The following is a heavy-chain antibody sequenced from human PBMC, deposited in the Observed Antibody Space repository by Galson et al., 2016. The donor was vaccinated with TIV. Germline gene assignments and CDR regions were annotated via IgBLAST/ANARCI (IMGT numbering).Heavy chain of an antibody. V-gene: IGHV4-38-2*01. CDR1: HYSISSGYY. CDR2: IYQSGNS. D-gene: IGHD3-3*01. CDR3: VRHYDFRLAYFDL. Sequence: SETLSLTCDVSHYSISSGYYWGWIRQPPGKGLEWIGYIYQSGNSYNNPSLQSRVTISGDLSRNQFSLKLISVTAADTAVYSGVRHYDFRLAYFDLWGRGTLVTVSS. J-gene: IGHJ2*01.